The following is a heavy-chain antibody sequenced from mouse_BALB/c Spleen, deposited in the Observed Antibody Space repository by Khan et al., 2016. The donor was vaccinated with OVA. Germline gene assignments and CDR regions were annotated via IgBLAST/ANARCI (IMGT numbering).Heavy chain of an antibody. CDR1: GFSLTNYS. J-gene: IGHJ3*01. CDR2: IWSAGST. CDR3: ARRGYDYGRGAWFAY. Sequence: QVQLKESGPGLVQPSQSLSITCTVSGFSLTNYSVHWVRQSPGKGLEWLGVIWSAGSTDYNAAFMSRLSISKDNSRSQVFFKMNSLQPNDTAIYYCARRGYDYGRGAWFAYWGQGTLVTVSA. D-gene: IGHD2-4*01. V-gene: IGHV2-2*02.